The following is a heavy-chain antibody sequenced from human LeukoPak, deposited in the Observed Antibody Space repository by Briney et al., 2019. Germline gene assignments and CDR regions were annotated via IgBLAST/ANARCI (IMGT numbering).Heavy chain of an antibody. Sequence: PSETLSLTCSVSGGSISSYFWSWIRQPPGKGLEWIAYIYYSGSTNYNPSLKSRVTMSVDTSKNQFSLKLSSVTAADTAVYYCARDRVRSAAAGNWFDPWGQGTLVTVSS. V-gene: IGHV4-59*12. J-gene: IGHJ5*02. D-gene: IGHD6-13*01. CDR3: ARDRVRSAAAGNWFDP. CDR2: IYYSGST. CDR1: GGSISSYF.